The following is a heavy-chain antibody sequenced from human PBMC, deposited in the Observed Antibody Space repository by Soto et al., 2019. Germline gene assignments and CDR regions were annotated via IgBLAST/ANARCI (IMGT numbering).Heavy chain of an antibody. J-gene: IGHJ5*02. CDR1: GDSIKTHY. V-gene: IGHV4-59*11. Sequence: SETLSLTCNVTGDSIKTHYWSWIRQPPGKGLEWIGYIYYSGSTLYNPSLKRRVTISVDTAKNQFSLRLNSLTAADTAVYYCASGWMAAFDTWGQGTLGTVSS. D-gene: IGHD2-2*03. CDR3: ASGWMAAFDT. CDR2: IYYSGST.